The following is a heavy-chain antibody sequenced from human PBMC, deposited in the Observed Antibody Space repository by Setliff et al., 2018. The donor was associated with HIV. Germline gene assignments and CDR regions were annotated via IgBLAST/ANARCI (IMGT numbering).Heavy chain of an antibody. J-gene: IGHJ6*03. Sequence: PGESLKISCAASGFAFSTFDMNWVRQAPGKGLEWVSAVGVGGGATYYADSVRGRFAVSRDDSKKSLYLQMNDLRPGDTALYFCAKDWREGCAESRCHSYYYMDVWGQGTTVTVSS. CDR1: GFAFSTFD. CDR3: AKDWREGCAESRCHSYYYMDV. D-gene: IGHD3-3*01. V-gene: IGHV3-23*01. CDR2: VGVGGGAT.